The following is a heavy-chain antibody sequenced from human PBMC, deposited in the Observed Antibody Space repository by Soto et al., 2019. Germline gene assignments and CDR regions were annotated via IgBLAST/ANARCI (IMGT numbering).Heavy chain of an antibody. CDR3: AREMATMGKDY. D-gene: IGHD2-8*01. J-gene: IGHJ4*02. CDR2: IWYDGSNK. V-gene: IGHV3-33*08. Sequence: VQLLESGGGLVQPGGSLRLSCAASGFTFSSYGMHWVRQAPGKGLEWVAVIWYDGSNKYYADSVKGRFTISRDNSKNTLYLQMNSLRAEDTAVYYCAREMATMGKDYWGQGTLVTVSS. CDR1: GFTFSSYG.